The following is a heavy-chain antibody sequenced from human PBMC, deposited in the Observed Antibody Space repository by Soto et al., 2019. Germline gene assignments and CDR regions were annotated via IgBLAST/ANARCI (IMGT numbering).Heavy chain of an antibody. V-gene: IGHV1-18*04. J-gene: IGHJ6*02. D-gene: IGHD2-15*01. CDR2: INAYDGNT. CDR1: GYTFTSYG. CDR3: AGYCSGGSCLSPTIYYHYGMDV. Sequence: ASVKVSCKASGYTFTSYGTSWVRQAPGQGLEWMGWINAYDGNTNYAQPFHGRVTMTTDTSTSTAYMEPRSLKSDDTAVYYCAGYCSGGSCLSPTIYYHYGMDVWGQGTTVTVSS.